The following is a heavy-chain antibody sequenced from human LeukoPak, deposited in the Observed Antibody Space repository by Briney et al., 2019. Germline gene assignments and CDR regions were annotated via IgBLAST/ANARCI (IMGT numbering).Heavy chain of an antibody. D-gene: IGHD6-19*01. J-gene: IGHJ4*02. CDR3: AKDLSPIAVAGSDGFDY. CDR2: ISYDGSNK. CDR1: GFTFSSYG. Sequence: PGRSLRLSCAASGFTFSSYGMHWVRQAPGKGLEWVAVISYDGSNKYYADSVKGRSTISRDNSKNTLYLQMNSLRAEDTAVYYCAKDLSPIAVAGSDGFDYWGQGTLVTVSS. V-gene: IGHV3-30*18.